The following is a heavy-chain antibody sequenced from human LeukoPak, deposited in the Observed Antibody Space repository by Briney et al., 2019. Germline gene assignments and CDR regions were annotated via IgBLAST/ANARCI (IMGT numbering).Heavy chain of an antibody. CDR1: GYTFTSYG. CDR3: ARLTPSYDFWSGYMYNWFDP. Sequence: GASVKVSCKASGYTFTSYGISWVRRAPGQGLEWMGWISAYNGNTNYAQKLQGRVTMTTDTSTSTAYMELRSLRSDDTAVYYCARLTPSYDFWSGYMYNWFDPWGQGTLVTVSS. CDR2: ISAYNGNT. D-gene: IGHD3-3*01. V-gene: IGHV1-18*01. J-gene: IGHJ5*02.